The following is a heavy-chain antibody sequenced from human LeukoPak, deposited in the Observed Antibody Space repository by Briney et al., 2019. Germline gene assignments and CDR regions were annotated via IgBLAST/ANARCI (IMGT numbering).Heavy chain of an antibody. CDR3: ARPSQYGSGTDYYFDS. Sequence: GGSLRLSCAASGFMFSGSPMHWVRQASGKGLEWVGHIRSKANNYATIYAASGKGRFTISRDDSKNTAYLQMNSLKTEDTAVYYCARPSQYGSGTDYYFDSWGQGTLVTVSS. J-gene: IGHJ4*02. V-gene: IGHV3-73*01. D-gene: IGHD3-10*01. CDR2: IRSKANNYAT. CDR1: GFMFSGSP.